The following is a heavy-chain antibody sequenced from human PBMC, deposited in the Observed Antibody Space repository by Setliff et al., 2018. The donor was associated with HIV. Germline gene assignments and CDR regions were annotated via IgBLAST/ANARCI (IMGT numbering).Heavy chain of an antibody. J-gene: IGHJ4*01. CDR2: IYYGGTT. D-gene: IGHD3-16*01. V-gene: IGHV4-39*01. Sequence: SETLSLTCTVSGGSVTSSLYYWGWIRQPPGKVLEWIGTIYYGGTTYYNPSLRSRVTISVDTSRYRFFMKLTSVTAADTAVYYCGAGSNYDYSVYYSHYLDCWGHGALVTVSS. CDR1: GGSVTSSLYY. CDR3: GAGSNYDYSVYYSHYLDC.